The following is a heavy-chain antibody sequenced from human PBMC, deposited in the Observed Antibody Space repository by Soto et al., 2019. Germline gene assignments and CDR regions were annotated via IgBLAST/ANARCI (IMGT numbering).Heavy chain of an antibody. CDR1: GFTFSSYW. CDR3: ARAGRQLDPGGPYNWFDP. D-gene: IGHD1-1*01. V-gene: IGHV3-74*01. CDR2: INSDGSST. Sequence: GGSLRLSCAASGFTFSSYWMHWVRQAPGKGLVWVSRINSDGSSTSYADSVKGRFTISRDNTKNTLYLQMNSLRAEDTAVYYCARAGRQLDPGGPYNWFDPWGQGTLVTVSS. J-gene: IGHJ5*02.